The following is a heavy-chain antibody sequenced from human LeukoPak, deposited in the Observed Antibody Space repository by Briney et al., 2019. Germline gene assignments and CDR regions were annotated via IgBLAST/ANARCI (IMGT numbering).Heavy chain of an antibody. CDR2: ISFSGVT. J-gene: IGHJ4*02. V-gene: IGHV1-2*02. Sequence: ASVKVSCKASGYPFTSYYIQWLRQAPGQGLEWMGWISFSGVTKYAEKLRGRVTLTRDTSRATAYMELTGLTSDDTAVYYCARDLRLFDYWGQGTLVTVSS. CDR1: GYPFTSYY. CDR3: ARDLRLFDY. D-gene: IGHD3-3*01.